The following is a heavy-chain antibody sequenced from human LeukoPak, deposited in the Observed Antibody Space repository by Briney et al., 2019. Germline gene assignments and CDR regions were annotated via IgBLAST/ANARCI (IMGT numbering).Heavy chain of an antibody. CDR1: GYTFTSYD. J-gene: IGHJ6*02. CDR2: MNPNSGNA. CDR3: ARGGVVVVAATDYYGMDV. Sequence: ASVKVSCKASGYTFTSYDINWVRQATGQGLEWMGWMNPNSGNAGYAQKFQGRVTMTRNTSISTAYMELSSLRSEDTAVYYCARGGVVVVAATDYYGMDVWGQGTTVTVSS. V-gene: IGHV1-8*01. D-gene: IGHD2-15*01.